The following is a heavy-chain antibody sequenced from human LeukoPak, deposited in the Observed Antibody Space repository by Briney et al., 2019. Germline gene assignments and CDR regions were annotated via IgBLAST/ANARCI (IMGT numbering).Heavy chain of an antibody. J-gene: IGHJ4*02. CDR1: GYTFTGYY. D-gene: IGHD4-17*01. V-gene: IGHV1-2*02. CDR3: ARDGLLIYGDYGAGDFDY. CDR2: INPNSGGT. Sequence: GASVKVSCKASGYTFTGYYMHWVRQAPGQGLEWMGWINPNSGGTNYAQKFQGRVTMTRDTSISTAYMELSRLRSDDTAVYYCARDGLLIYGDYGAGDFDYWGQGTLVTVSS.